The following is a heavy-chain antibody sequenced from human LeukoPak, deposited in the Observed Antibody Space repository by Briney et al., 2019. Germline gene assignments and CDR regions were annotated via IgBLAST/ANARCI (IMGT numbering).Heavy chain of an antibody. J-gene: IGHJ5*02. CDR2: ISGSGGST. D-gene: IGHD6-6*01. Sequence: PGGSLRLSCAASGFTFSSYAMSWVRQAPGKGLEWVSAISGSGGSTYYADSVKGRFTISRDNSKNTLYLQMNSLRAEDTAVYYCAKRPALEYSSSSVVNWFDPRGQGTLVTVSS. CDR1: GFTFSSYA. CDR3: AKRPALEYSSSSVVNWFDP. V-gene: IGHV3-23*01.